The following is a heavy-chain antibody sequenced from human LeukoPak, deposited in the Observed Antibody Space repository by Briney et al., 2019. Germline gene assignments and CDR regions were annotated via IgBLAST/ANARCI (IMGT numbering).Heavy chain of an antibody. CDR3: ARDGFYYHYYMDV. Sequence: SETLSLTCTLSGGTVTSSTYFWGWLRQPPGTGLEWIGSISYSGATYYNPSLKSRVSMSVHTSKNQFSLKLSSVTAADTAVYYCARDGFYYHYYMDVWGEGTTVTVSS. J-gene: IGHJ6*03. CDR1: GGTVTSSTYF. V-gene: IGHV4-39*07. CDR2: ISYSGAT. D-gene: IGHD1-14*01.